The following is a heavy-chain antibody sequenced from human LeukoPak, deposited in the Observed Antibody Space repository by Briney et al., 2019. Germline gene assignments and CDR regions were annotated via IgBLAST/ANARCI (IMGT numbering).Heavy chain of an antibody. V-gene: IGHV3-7*03. CDR1: GFTFSSYW. Sequence: GGSLRLSCAASGFTFSSYWMNWARQAPGKGLEWVASINHNGNVNYYVDSVKGRFTISRDNAMNSLYLQMSNMRAEDTAVYFCARGGGLDVWGQEATVTVSS. CDR2: INHNGNVN. CDR3: ARGGGLDV. J-gene: IGHJ6*02. D-gene: IGHD3-16*01.